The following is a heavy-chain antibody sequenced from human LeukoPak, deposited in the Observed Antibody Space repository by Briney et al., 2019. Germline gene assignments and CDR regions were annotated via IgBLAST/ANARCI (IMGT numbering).Heavy chain of an antibody. CDR2: ISSNGGST. D-gene: IGHD2-21*01. J-gene: IGHJ4*02. CDR3: ARVPRGIVVGAYFVY. Sequence: HPGGSLRLSCAASGFSFDAYTMHWVRQAPGKGLEYVSAISSNGGSTYYANSVRGRFTISRDNSKNTLFVQMGSLRAEDMAVYYCARVPRGIVVGAYFVYWGQGTLVTVSS. CDR1: GFSFDAYT. V-gene: IGHV3-64*01.